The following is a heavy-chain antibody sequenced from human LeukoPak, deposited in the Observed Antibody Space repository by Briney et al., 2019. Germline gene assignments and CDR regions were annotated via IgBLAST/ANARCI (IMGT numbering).Heavy chain of an antibody. J-gene: IGHJ3*02. CDR1: GFTFSSHA. V-gene: IGHV3-72*01. D-gene: IGHD1-1*01. CDR2: TRDKANSYTT. Sequence: GGSLRLSCRASGFTFSSHAMSWVRQAPRKGLEWVGRTRDKANSYTTEYAASVKGRFTISRDDSKNSLHLQINSLKTEDTAVYYCVRAGSFHAFDIWGQGTMVTVSS. CDR3: VRAGSFHAFDI.